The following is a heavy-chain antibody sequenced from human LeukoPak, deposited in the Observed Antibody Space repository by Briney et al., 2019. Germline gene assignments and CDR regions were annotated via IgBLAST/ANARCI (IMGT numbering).Heavy chain of an antibody. Sequence: PSETLSLTCTVSGGSISSYYWSWIRQPPGKGLEWIGYIYYSGSTNYNPSLKSRVTISVNTSKNQFSLKLSSVTAADTAVYYCARDNLGYCSGGSYYSDWFDPWGQGTLVTVSS. CDR2: IYYSGST. J-gene: IGHJ5*02. CDR3: ARDNLGYCSGGSYYSDWFDP. D-gene: IGHD2-15*01. V-gene: IGHV4-59*01. CDR1: GGSISSYY.